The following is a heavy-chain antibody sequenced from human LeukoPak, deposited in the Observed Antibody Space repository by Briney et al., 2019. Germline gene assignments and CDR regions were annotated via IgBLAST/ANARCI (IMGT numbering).Heavy chain of an antibody. CDR2: INHSGST. Sequence: PSETLSLTCAAYGGSFSGYYWSWIRQPPGKGLEWIGEINHSGSTNYNPSLKSRVTISVDTSKNQFSLKLSSVTAADTAVYYCARGGYYYDSSGYYPSFYYYYYMDVWGKGTTVTVSS. D-gene: IGHD3-22*01. J-gene: IGHJ6*03. CDR3: ARGGYYYDSSGYYPSFYYYYYMDV. CDR1: GGSFSGYY. V-gene: IGHV4-34*01.